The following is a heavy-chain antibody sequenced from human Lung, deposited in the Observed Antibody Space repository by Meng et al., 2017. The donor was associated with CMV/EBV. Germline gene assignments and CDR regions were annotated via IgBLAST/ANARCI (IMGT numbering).Heavy chain of an antibody. V-gene: IGHV3-7*04. CDR3: ARGFWNPYYEDTHDF. D-gene: IGHD3-3*01. J-gene: IGHJ4*02. CDR2: INQDESEK. Sequence: GEXXTISCAASGFPFSRYWMSWVRQAPGKGLEWVANINQDESEKYYVDSVKGRFTISRDNAKNSLYLQMNSLRAEDTAVFYCARGFWNPYYEDTHDFWAQGIXVTVSS. CDR1: GFPFSRYW.